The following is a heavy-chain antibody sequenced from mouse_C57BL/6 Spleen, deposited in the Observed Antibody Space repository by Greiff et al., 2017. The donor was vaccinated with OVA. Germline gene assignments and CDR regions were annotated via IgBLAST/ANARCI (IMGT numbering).Heavy chain of an antibody. V-gene: IGHV1-54*01. D-gene: IGHD2-12*01. CDR2: INPGSGGT. Sequence: QVQLQQSGAELVRPGTSVKVSCKASGYAFTNYLIEWVKQRPGQGLEWIGVINPGSGGTNYNEKFKGKATLTADKSSSTAYMQLSSLTSEDSAVYFCARYDYSYDYWGQGTTLTVSS. CDR1: GYAFTNYL. CDR3: ARYDYSYDY. J-gene: IGHJ2*01.